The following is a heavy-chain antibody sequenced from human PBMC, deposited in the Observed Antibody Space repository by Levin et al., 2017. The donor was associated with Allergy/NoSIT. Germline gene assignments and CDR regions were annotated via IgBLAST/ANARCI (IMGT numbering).Heavy chain of an antibody. CDR2: ISYDGSNK. J-gene: IGHJ5*02. D-gene: IGHD2-8*01. CDR1: GFTFSSYG. Sequence: GESLKISCAASGFTFSSYGMHWVRQAPGKGLEWVAVISYDGSNKYYADSVKGRFTISRDNSKNTLYLQMNSLRAEDTAVYYCAKDQTPLLSWFDPWGQGTLVTVSS. V-gene: IGHV3-30*18. CDR3: AKDQTPLLSWFDP.